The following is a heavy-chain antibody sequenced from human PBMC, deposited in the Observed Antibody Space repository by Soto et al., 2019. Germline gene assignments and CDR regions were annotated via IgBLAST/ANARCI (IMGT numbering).Heavy chain of an antibody. CDR3: AKDSRYCISTSCPNWFDP. Sequence: GGSLRLSCAASGFTFSSYWMSWVRQAPGKGLEWVAVIWYDGSNKYYADSVKGRFTISRDNSKNTLYLQMNSLRAEDTAVYYCAKDSRYCISTSCPNWFDPWGQGTLVTVSS. D-gene: IGHD2-2*01. CDR2: IWYDGSNK. CDR1: GFTFSSYW. V-gene: IGHV3-30*02. J-gene: IGHJ5*02.